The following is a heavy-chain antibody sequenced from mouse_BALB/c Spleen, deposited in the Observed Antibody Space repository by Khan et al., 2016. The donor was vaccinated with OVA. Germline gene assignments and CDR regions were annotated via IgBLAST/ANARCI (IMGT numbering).Heavy chain of an antibody. CDR2: INTHSGVP. V-gene: IGHV9-4*02. J-gene: IGHJ4*01. D-gene: IGHD3-2*02. CDR3: ARGGAGYDRNDGGAMEY. Sequence: QIQLVQSGPELKKPGETVRISCKASGYTFTTAGIQWVQKMPGKGLKWIGWINTHSGVPKYAEDFKGRFAFSLEISVNTAFLQLTNLKNEDTATYISARGGAGYDRNDGGAMEYWGQGTSVTVSS. CDR1: GYTFTTAG.